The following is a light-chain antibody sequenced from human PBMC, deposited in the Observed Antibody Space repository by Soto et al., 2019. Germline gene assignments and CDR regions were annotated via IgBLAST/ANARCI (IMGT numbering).Light chain of an antibody. J-gene: IGKJ1*01. V-gene: IGKV1-5*01. CDR2: DAS. Sequence: DIQMIQSPSFLSASVGDRVTITCRASQNINDWLAWYQQKPGKVPKLLIYDASSLESGVPSRFSCSGSGTEFTLTIYSLQPADFATYYCQQYNSDSGAFGQGTKVDIK. CDR1: QNINDW. CDR3: QQYNSDSGA.